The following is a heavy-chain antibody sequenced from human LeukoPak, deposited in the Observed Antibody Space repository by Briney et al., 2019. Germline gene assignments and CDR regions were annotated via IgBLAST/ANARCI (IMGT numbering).Heavy chain of an antibody. V-gene: IGHV1-2*02. CDR1: GYTFIDYY. J-gene: IGHJ5*02. CDR2: INPNSGGT. Sequence: ASVKVSCKASGYTFIDYYIYWVRQAPGQGLEWMGWINPNSGGTNYAQKFQGRVTMTTDMSMNTAYMELSRLTSDDTAVYYCARAGGRSWFDPWGQGTLVTVSS. CDR3: ARAGGRSWFDP. D-gene: IGHD2-15*01.